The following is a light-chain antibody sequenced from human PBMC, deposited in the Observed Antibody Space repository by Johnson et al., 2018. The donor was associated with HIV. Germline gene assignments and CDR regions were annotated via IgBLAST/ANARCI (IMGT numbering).Light chain of an antibody. Sequence: QSVLTQPPSVSAAPGQKVTISCSGSSSNIGNNYVSWYQQLPGTATKLLIYETNKRPSGIPDRFSGSKSGTSATLGITGLQTGDEADYYCGTWDSSLSAYVFGTGTKVTVL. CDR1: SSNIGNNY. J-gene: IGLJ1*01. CDR3: GTWDSSLSAYV. CDR2: ETN. V-gene: IGLV1-51*02.